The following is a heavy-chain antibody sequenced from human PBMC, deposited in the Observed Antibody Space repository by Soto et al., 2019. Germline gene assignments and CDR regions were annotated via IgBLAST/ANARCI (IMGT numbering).Heavy chain of an antibody. Sequence: SETLSLTCSVSGASINNFAYYWGWIRQPPGKGLEWIGTVYYNENPYYDPSLRSRVAISVDTAKNQFSLNLRSVTAADTAVYFCARRERYYGSPGWFDPWGQGTLVTVS. CDR1: GASINNFAYY. V-gene: IGHV4-39*01. CDR2: VYYNENP. CDR3: ARRERYYGSPGWFDP. D-gene: IGHD3-10*01. J-gene: IGHJ5*01.